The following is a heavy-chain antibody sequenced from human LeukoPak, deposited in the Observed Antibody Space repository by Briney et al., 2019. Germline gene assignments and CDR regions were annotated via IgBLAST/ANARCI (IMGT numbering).Heavy chain of an antibody. CDR3: ARQQWLANFDY. Sequence: SETLSLTCTVSGGSISSSSYYWGWIRQPPGKGLEWIGSIYYSGSTYYNPSLKSRVTISVDTSKNQFSLKLSSVTAADTAVYYCARQQWLANFDYWGQGTLVTVSS. D-gene: IGHD6-19*01. CDR1: GGSISSSSYY. J-gene: IGHJ4*02. CDR2: IYYSGST. V-gene: IGHV4-39*01.